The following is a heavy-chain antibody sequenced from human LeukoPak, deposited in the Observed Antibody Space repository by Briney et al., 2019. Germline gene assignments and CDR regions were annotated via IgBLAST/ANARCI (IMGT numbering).Heavy chain of an antibody. J-gene: IGHJ3*02. CDR3: ARRMVRGVIIVGAFDI. D-gene: IGHD3-10*01. V-gene: IGHV4-4*09. CDR1: GGPISSYY. Sequence: SETLSLTCTVSGGPISSYYWSWIRQPPGKGLEWIGYIYTSGSTNYNPSLKSRVTISVDTSKNQFSLKLSSVTAADTAVYYCARRMVRGVIIVGAFDIWGQGTMVTVSS. CDR2: IYTSGST.